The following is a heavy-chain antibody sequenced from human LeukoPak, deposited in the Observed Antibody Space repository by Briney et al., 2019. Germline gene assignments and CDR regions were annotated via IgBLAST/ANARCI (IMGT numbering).Heavy chain of an antibody. D-gene: IGHD2-2*01. Sequence: SSETLSLTCTVSGGSISSSSYYWGWIRQPPGKGLEWIGSIYYSGSTCYNPSLKSRVTISVDTSKNQFSLKLSSVTAADTAVYYCARALRGTSCLLDYWGQGTLVTVSS. CDR1: GGSISSSSYY. CDR3: ARALRGTSCLLDY. CDR2: IYYSGST. V-gene: IGHV4-39*07. J-gene: IGHJ4*02.